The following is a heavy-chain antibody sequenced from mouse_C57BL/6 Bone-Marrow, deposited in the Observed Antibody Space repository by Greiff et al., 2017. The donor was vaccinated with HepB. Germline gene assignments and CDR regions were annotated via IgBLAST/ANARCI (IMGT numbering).Heavy chain of an antibody. D-gene: IGHD1-1*01. J-gene: IGHJ2*01. CDR3: ARLSYYYGSFPDY. V-gene: IGHV5-6*02. CDR2: ISSGGSYT. CDR1: GFTFSSYG. Sequence: DVMLVESGGDLVKPGGSLKLSCAASGFTFSSYGMSWVRQTPDKRLEWVATISSGGSYTYYPDSVKGRFTISRDNAKNTLYLQRSSLKSEDTAMYYCARLSYYYGSFPDYWGQGTTLTVSS.